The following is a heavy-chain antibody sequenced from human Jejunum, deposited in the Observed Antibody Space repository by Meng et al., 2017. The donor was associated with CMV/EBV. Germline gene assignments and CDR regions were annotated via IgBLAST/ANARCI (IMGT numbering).Heavy chain of an antibody. Sequence: SRFSFGTQWMHWVRQAPGKGLVWVARIDSDGSTTSYADSVKGRFTISRDNAKNTLYLEMNSLRVGDTAVYYCASSMQFDMDAFDMWGQGTMVTVSS. CDR3: ASSMQFDMDAFDM. CDR1: RFSFGTQW. D-gene: IGHD2-15*01. J-gene: IGHJ3*02. V-gene: IGHV3-74*01. CDR2: IDSDGSTT.